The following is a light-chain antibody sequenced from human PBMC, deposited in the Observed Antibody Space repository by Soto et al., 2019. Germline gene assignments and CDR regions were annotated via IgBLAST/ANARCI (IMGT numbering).Light chain of an antibody. V-gene: IGKV3-20*01. CDR3: QQYGSSLPYT. Sequence: EIVMTQSPGTLSLSPGERATLSCRASQSVSSSYLAWYQQKPGQAPRLLIYGASSRATGIPDRFSGSVSGTDFTLTINRLEPEDFAVYYCQQYGSSLPYTLGQGPKLEIK. CDR1: QSVSSSY. CDR2: GAS. J-gene: IGKJ2*01.